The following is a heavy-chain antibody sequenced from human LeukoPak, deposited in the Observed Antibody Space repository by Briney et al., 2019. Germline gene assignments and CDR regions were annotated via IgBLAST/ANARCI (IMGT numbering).Heavy chain of an antibody. CDR2: INAGNGNT. J-gene: IGHJ1*01. V-gene: IGHV1-3*01. CDR1: GYTFTSYA. D-gene: IGHD3-22*01. Sequence: ASVKVSCKASGYTFTSYAMHWVRQAPGQRLEWMGWINAGNGNTKYSQKFQGRVTMTEDTSTDTAYMELSSLRSEDTAVYYCATVDSSGYYYLHWGQGTLVTVSS. CDR3: ATVDSSGYYYLH.